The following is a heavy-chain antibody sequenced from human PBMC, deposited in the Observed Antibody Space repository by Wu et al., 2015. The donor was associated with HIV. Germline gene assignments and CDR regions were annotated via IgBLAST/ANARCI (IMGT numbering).Heavy chain of an antibody. D-gene: IGHD3-22*01. CDR1: GYTFTSYG. J-gene: IGHJ4*02. Sequence: QVQLVQSGAEVKKPGASVKVSCKASGYTFTSYGISWVRQAPGQGLEWMGWISAYNGNTNYAQKLQGRVTMTTDTSTSTAYMELRSLRSDDTAVYYCARDLLIAAAGTHYYYDSSGYSIWGQGTLVTVSS. V-gene: IGHV1-18*01. CDR2: ISAYNGNT. CDR3: ARDLLIAAAGTHYYYDSSGYSI.